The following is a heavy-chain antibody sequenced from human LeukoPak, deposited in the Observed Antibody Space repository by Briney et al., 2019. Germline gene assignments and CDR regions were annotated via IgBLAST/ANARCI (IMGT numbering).Heavy chain of an antibody. V-gene: IGHV3-30*03. CDR2: ISYDGSNK. CDR1: GFTFSSYG. Sequence: GRSLRLSCAASGFTFSSYGMHWVRQAPGKGLEWVAVISYDGSNKYYADSVKGRFTISRDNSKNTLYLQMNSLRAEDTAVYYCARPNAGITVAGILDYWGQGTLVTVSS. CDR3: ARPNAGITVAGILDY. D-gene: IGHD6-19*01. J-gene: IGHJ4*02.